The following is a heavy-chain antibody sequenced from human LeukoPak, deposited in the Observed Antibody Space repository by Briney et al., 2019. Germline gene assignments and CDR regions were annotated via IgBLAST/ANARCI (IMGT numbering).Heavy chain of an antibody. CDR1: GFTFSNYG. Sequence: GRSLRLSCAASGFTFSNYGMHWVRQAPGKGLQWVAVISSDGSYKYYTDSVKGRFTISRDNSKNTLYLQMNSLRAEDTAVYYCARDVPAYYYDSSGYTDAFDIWGQGTMVTVSS. J-gene: IGHJ3*02. CDR3: ARDVPAYYYDSSGYTDAFDI. D-gene: IGHD3-22*01. V-gene: IGHV3-30*03. CDR2: ISSDGSYK.